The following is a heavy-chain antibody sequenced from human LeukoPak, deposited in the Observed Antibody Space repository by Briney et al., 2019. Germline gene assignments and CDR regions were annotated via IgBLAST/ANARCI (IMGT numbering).Heavy chain of an antibody. Sequence: GASVKVSCKASGYSFTGYFIHWVRQAPGQGLEWMGWINPNSGDTNYAQRFQGGVTMTGDTSISTAYLELSRLRSDDTALYYCARDPGEGGNAFDLWGQGTMVTVSS. CDR3: ARDPGEGGNAFDL. V-gene: IGHV1-2*02. CDR1: GYSFTGYF. CDR2: INPNSGDT. J-gene: IGHJ3*01. D-gene: IGHD3-16*01.